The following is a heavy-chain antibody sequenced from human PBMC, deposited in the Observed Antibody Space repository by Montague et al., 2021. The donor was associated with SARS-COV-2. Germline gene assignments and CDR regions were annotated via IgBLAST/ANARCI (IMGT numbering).Heavy chain of an antibody. CDR2: IYYSGST. V-gene: IGHV4-31*03. CDR3: ARAGTITMIVVVIDAFDI. Sequence: TLSLTCTVSGGSISSGGYYWSWIRQHPGKGLEWIGYIYYSGSTYYNPSLKSRVTISVDTSKNQFPLKLSSVTAADTAVYYCARAGTITMIVVVIDAFDIWGQGTMVTVSS. J-gene: IGHJ3*02. CDR1: GGSISSGGYY. D-gene: IGHD3-22*01.